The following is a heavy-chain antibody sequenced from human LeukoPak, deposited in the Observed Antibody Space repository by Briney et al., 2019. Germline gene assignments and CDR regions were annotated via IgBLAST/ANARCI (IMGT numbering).Heavy chain of an antibody. V-gene: IGHV2-70*11. CDR1: GFSLSTSGMC. D-gene: IGHD3-16*01. J-gene: IGHJ4*02. CDR2: IDWDDDK. Sequence: SGPALVKPTQTLTLTCTFSGFSLSTSGMCVSWIRQPPGKALEWLARIDWDDDKYYSTSLKTRLTISKDTSKNQVVLTMTNMDPVDTATYYCARINTFGGVPRIDYWGQGTLVTVSS. CDR3: ARINTFGGVPRIDY.